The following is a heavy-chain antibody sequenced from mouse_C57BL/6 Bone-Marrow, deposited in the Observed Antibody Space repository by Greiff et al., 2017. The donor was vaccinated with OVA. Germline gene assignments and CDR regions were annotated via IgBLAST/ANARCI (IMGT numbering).Heavy chain of an antibody. Sequence: VKLMESGPGLVQPSQSLSITCTVSGFSLTSYGVHWVRQSPGKGLEWLGVIWSGGSTDYNAAFISRLSISKDNSKSQVFFKMNSLQADDTAIYYCASMIADWFAYWGQGTLVTVSA. CDR2: IWSGGST. D-gene: IGHD2-4*01. CDR1: GFSLTSYG. V-gene: IGHV2-2*01. CDR3: ASMIADWFAY. J-gene: IGHJ3*01.